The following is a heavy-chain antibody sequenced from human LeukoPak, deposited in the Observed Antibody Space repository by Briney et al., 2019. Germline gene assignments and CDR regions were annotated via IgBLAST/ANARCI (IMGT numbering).Heavy chain of an antibody. CDR3: ARAGYYYGSGHPAREYYFDY. CDR1: GGSISSYY. V-gene: IGHV4-59*01. CDR2: IYYSGST. D-gene: IGHD3-10*01. Sequence: SETLSLTCTVSGGSISSYYWSWIRQPPGKGLEWLGYIYYSGSTNYNPSLESRVTISVDTSKNQFSLKLSSVTAADTAVYYCARAGYYYGSGHPAREYYFDYWGQGTLVTVSS. J-gene: IGHJ4*02.